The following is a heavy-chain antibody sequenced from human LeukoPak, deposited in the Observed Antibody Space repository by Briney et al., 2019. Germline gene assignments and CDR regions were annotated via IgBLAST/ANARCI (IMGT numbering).Heavy chain of an antibody. CDR2: INHSGST. D-gene: IGHD6-13*01. CDR3: ARYLIAAAGTGYFDY. J-gene: IGHJ4*02. V-gene: IGHV4-34*01. Sequence: SETLSLTCAVYGGSFSGYYWSWIRQPPGKGLEWIGEINHSGSTNYNPSLKSQVTISVDTSKNQFSLKLSSVTAADTAVYYCARYLIAAAGTGYFDYWGQGTLVTVSS. CDR1: GGSFSGYY.